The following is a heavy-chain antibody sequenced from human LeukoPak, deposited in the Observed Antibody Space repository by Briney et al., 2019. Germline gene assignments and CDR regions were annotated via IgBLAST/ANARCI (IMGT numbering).Heavy chain of an antibody. J-gene: IGHJ5*02. Sequence: SGGSLTLSCAASGFTFSGSSMHWVRQASGKGLEWVGLVRSRPESYATQYGASVSGRFTISRDDSKNTAYLQMNSLKAEDTAVYYCTPFLCSRTTCPWGQGTLVTVSS. V-gene: IGHV3-73*01. D-gene: IGHD2-2*01. CDR1: GFTFSGSS. CDR2: VRSRPESYAT. CDR3: TPFLCSRTTCP.